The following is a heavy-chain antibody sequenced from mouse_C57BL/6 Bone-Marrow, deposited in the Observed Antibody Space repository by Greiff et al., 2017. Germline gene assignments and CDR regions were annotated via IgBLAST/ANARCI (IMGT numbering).Heavy chain of an antibody. V-gene: IGHV1-52*01. CDR3: AREGIYYDYDDGVAY. J-gene: IGHJ3*01. CDR2: IDPSDSET. CDR1: GYTFTSYW. Sequence: QVQLQQPGAELVRPGSSVKLSCKASGYTFTSYWMHWVKQRPIQGLEWIGNIDPSDSETHYNQKFKDKATLTVDKSSSTAYMQLSSLTSEDSAVYYWAREGIYYDYDDGVAYWGQGTLVTVSA. D-gene: IGHD2-4*01.